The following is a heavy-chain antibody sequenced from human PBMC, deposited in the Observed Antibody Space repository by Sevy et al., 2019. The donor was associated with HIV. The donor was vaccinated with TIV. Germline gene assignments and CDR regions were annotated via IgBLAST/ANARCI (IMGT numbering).Heavy chain of an antibody. J-gene: IGHJ4*02. CDR1: GGSITNLY. CDR3: AGENAWGRGYS. CDR2: INYNGPI. Sequence: SETLSLTCTVSGGSITNLYWNWIRQPPGKGLEWIAIINYNGPINYHPSLKNRVTLSLDTSKNQFSLRLSYVTAADTAMYYCAGENAWGRGYSWGQGTLVTVSS. D-gene: IGHD1-26*01. V-gene: IGHV4-59*08.